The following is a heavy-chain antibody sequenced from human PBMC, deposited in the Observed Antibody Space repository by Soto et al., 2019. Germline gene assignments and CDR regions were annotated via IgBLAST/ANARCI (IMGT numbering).Heavy chain of an antibody. CDR3: GMDTAMGPYGMDV. J-gene: IGHJ6*02. CDR1: GFTFSGSS. CDR2: IRSKADSYAT. D-gene: IGHD5-18*01. V-gene: IGHV3-73*01. Sequence: EVQLVESGGGLVQPGGSLKLSCAASGFTFSGSSMHWVRQASGKGLEWVGRIRSKADSYATAYAASVKGRFTIYRDDSKNTAYLQMASLETGGTAVYYCGMDTAMGPYGMDVWGQGTTVTVSS.